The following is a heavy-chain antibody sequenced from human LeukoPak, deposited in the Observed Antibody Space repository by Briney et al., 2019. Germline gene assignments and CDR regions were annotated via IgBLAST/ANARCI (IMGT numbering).Heavy chain of an antibody. J-gene: IGHJ4*02. D-gene: IGHD2-2*01. CDR3: ARGGVLVPAVNAGIDY. Sequence: GASVKVSCKASGGTFSSYAISWVRQAPGQGLEWMGGIIPIFGTANYAQKFQGRVTITTDESTSTAYMELSSLRSEDTAVYYCARGGVLVPAVNAGIDYWGQGTLVTVSS. CDR2: IIPIFGTA. V-gene: IGHV1-69*05. CDR1: GGTFSSYA.